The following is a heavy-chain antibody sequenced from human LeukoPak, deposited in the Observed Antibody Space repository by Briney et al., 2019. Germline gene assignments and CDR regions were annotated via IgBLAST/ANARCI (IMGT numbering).Heavy chain of an antibody. CDR3: ARLGWQWLVYAFDI. CDR2: MYYGGST. Sequence: SETLSLTCTVSGGSISSSSYYWVWIRQPPGKGLEWIGSMYYGGSTYYNPSLESRVTISIDTSKNQFSLKLSPVTAADTAVYYCARLGWQWLVYAFDIWGQGTMVTVSS. V-gene: IGHV4-39*01. CDR1: GGSISSSSYY. J-gene: IGHJ3*02. D-gene: IGHD6-19*01.